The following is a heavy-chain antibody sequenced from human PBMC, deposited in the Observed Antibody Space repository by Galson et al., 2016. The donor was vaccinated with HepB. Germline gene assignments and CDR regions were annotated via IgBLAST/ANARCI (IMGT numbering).Heavy chain of an antibody. CDR3: ASGPDYYDSSGYYYRHDAFDI. Sequence: SVKVSCKASGDTFSRYAINWVRQAPGQGLEWMGNIISIFGTANYAQKFQGKVTITADESTSTAYMELSSLRSEDTAVYYCASGPDYYDSSGYYYRHDAFDIWGQGTMVNVSS. CDR2: IISIFGTA. D-gene: IGHD3-22*01. CDR1: GDTFSRYA. J-gene: IGHJ3*02. V-gene: IGHV1-69*13.